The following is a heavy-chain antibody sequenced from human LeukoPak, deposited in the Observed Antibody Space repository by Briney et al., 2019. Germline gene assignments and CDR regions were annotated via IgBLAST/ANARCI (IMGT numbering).Heavy chain of an antibody. V-gene: IGHV4-4*07. Sequence: SETLSLTCTVSDGSISSYYWSWIRQPAGKGLEWIGRIHTSGSTNYNPSLKSRVTMSVDTSKNQFSLKLSCVTAADTAVYYCARSISMVRGVGRFDPWGQGTLVTVSS. CDR3: ARSISMVRGVGRFDP. CDR2: IHTSGST. CDR1: DGSISSYY. D-gene: IGHD3-10*01. J-gene: IGHJ5*02.